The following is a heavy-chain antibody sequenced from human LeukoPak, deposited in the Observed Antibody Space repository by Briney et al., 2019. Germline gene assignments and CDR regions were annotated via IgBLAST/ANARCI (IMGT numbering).Heavy chain of an antibody. J-gene: IGHJ5*02. CDR3: ARAVHEYSSGTFWFDP. D-gene: IGHD6-19*01. CDR2: IIPIFGTA. Sequence: SVKVSCKASGGTFSSYAISWGRQAPGQGLEWMGGIIPIFGTANYAQKFQGRVTITADESTSTAYMELSSLRSEDTAVYYCARAVHEYSSGTFWFDPWGQGTLVTVSS. V-gene: IGHV1-69*01. CDR1: GGTFSSYA.